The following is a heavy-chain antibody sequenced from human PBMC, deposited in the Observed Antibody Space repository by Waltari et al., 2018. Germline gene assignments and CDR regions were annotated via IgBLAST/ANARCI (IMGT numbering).Heavy chain of an antibody. CDR1: GFTFSNYA. D-gene: IGHD2-15*01. CDR3: AKDMGNIVVVIVATFFDY. J-gene: IGHJ4*02. V-gene: IGHV3-23*01. CDR2: ISGSSDRT. Sequence: EVQLLDSGGGLVQPGGSLRLSCVASGFTFSNYAMSWVRQAPGKGLEWGSGISGSSDRTYYADSVKGRFTISRDNSKNTLFLQMNRLRAEDTAVYYCAKDMGNIVVVIVATFFDYWGQGTLVTVSS.